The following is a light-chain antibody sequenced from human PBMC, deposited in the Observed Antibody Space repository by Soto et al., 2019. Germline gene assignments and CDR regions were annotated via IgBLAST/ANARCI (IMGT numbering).Light chain of an antibody. CDR3: QQYIDWPRT. Sequence: EIVMAQSPATLSVSPGEGATLSCRASQSVRGNLAWYQQKPGQAPRLLIYGASTRASGIPTRFSGAGSGAEFTLTISSLQPEDSAVYFCQQYIDWPRTFGGGTRVDIK. CDR2: GAS. J-gene: IGKJ4*01. V-gene: IGKV3D-15*01. CDR1: QSVRGN.